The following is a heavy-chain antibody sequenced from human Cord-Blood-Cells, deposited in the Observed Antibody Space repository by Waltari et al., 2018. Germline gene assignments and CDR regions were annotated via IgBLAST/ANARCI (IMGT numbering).Heavy chain of an antibody. CDR3: ARSIRLPTVTTYYYYYGMDV. D-gene: IGHD4-17*01. V-gene: IGHV3-74*01. Sequence: EVQLVESGGGLVQPGGSLRLPCAASGFTFSSYWMHWVRQAPGKGLVGVTRINSDGSSTSYADYVKGRFTIPRDNAKNTLYLQTNSLRAGDTAVYYCARSIRLPTVTTYYYYYGMDVCSQGTTVTVSS. CDR2: INSDGSST. CDR1: GFTFSSYW. J-gene: IGHJ6*02.